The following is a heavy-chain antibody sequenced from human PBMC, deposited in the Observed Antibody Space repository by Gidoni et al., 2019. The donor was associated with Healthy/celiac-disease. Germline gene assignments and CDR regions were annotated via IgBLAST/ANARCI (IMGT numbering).Heavy chain of an antibody. CDR3: ARDLTGYYDSSGYYLGYWFDP. J-gene: IGHJ5*02. CDR2: ITPSGGST. CDR1: GYTFTSYY. V-gene: IGHV1-46*01. Sequence: QVQLVQSGAEVKKPGASVKVSCKASGYTFTSYYMPWLRQAPGQGLEWMGIITPSGGSTSYAQKFQGRVNMTRDTSTSTVYMELSSLRSEDTAVYYCARDLTGYYDSSGYYLGYWFDPWGQGTLVTVSS. D-gene: IGHD3-22*01.